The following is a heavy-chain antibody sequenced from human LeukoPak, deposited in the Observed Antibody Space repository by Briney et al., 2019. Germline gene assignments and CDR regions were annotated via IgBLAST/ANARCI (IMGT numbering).Heavy chain of an antibody. CDR1: GDSTSNFY. J-gene: IGHJ4*02. V-gene: IGHV4-59*03. CDR2: IHYSGSS. CDR3: ALAPXSNXFDF. Sequence: SETLSLTCTVSGDSTSNFYWNWIRQSPGKGLEWIGNIHYSGSSVYNPSLKSRGTISIDTSRRQFFLKLNSVTAADTAVYFCALAPXSNXFDFWGPGTLVTVS.